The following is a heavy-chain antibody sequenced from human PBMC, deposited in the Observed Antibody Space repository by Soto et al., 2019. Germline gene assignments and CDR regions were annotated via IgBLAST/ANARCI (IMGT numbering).Heavy chain of an antibody. V-gene: IGHV1-3*05. CDR3: ARVSGYYLPDY. Sequence: QVQLVQSGAEEKKPGASVKVSCKASGYTFTNYAMHWVRQAPGQRLEWMGWINAGNGNTKYSQKFQGRVTITSDTSASTSDLELSSLRYEDTAVYYCARVSGYYLPDYGGQGTLVTVSS. CDR1: GYTFTNYA. CDR2: INAGNGNT. D-gene: IGHD5-12*01. J-gene: IGHJ4*02.